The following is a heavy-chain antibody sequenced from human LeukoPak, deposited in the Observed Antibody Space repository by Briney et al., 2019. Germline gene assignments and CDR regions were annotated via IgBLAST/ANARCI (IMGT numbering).Heavy chain of an antibody. CDR1: GGSISSGSYY. CDR2: IYTSGST. CDR3: ARFHYYDSSDFGGGY. Sequence: SETLSLTCTVSGGSISSGSYYWSWIRQPAGKGLEWIGRIYTSGSTNYNPSPKSRVTISVDTSKNQFSLKLSSVTAADTAVYYCARFHYYDSSDFGGGYWGQGTLVTVSS. D-gene: IGHD3-22*01. V-gene: IGHV4-61*02. J-gene: IGHJ4*02.